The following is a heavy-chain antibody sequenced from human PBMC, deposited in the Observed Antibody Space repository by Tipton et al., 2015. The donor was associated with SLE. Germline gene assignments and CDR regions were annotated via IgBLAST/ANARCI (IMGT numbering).Heavy chain of an antibody. J-gene: IGHJ4*02. CDR1: GGSISSSSYY. CDR2: IYYSGST. V-gene: IGHV4-39*07. CDR3: ARDLRSTSDFFDY. Sequence: LRLSCTVSGGSISSSSYYWGWIRQPPGKGLEWIGSIYYSGSTYYNPSLKSRVTISLHTSKNQFSLKLSSVTAADTAVYYCARDLRSTSDFFDYWGQGTLVTVSS. D-gene: IGHD2-2*01.